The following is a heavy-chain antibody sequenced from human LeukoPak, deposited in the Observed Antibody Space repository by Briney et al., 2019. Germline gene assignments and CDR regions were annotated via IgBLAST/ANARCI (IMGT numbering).Heavy chain of an antibody. CDR1: GFTFCDYA. V-gene: IGHV3-49*04. J-gene: IGHJ4*02. Sequence: SLRLSCTASGFTFCDYAMIWVRQAPGKGLEWVGFIASETYGGTAEYAASVKGRFTISRDDSKSIAYLQMNSLKTEDTAVYYCTRDQTPYYWGQGTLVTVSS. CDR2: IASETYGGTA. CDR3: TRDQTPYY.